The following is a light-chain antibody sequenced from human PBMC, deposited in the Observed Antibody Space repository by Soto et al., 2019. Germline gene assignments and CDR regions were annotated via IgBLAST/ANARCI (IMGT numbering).Light chain of an antibody. J-gene: IGKJ4*01. Sequence: EIVLTQSPATLSSFPGDRVTLSCRASQAVNTRLAWYQHRPGQAPRLLIYLASNRAAGVPARFSGSGSGTDFTLTISDVEPEDFAVYYCQQYSNWPLTFGGGTKVDIK. CDR3: QQYSNWPLT. CDR2: LAS. CDR1: QAVNTR. V-gene: IGKV3D-11*01.